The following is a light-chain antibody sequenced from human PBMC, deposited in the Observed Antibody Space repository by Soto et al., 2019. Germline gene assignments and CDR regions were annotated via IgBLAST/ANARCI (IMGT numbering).Light chain of an antibody. J-gene: IGLJ2*01. CDR3: ATWDDSLSGV. Sequence: QSVLTQPPSASGTPGQRVTISCSGSSSNIGANYVYWYQHLPGTAPKLLIYRNNQRPSGVPDRFSGSKSGTSASLAIGGLRSEDEADYYCATWDDSLSGVFGGGTKLTV. CDR1: SSNIGANY. CDR2: RNN. V-gene: IGLV1-47*01.